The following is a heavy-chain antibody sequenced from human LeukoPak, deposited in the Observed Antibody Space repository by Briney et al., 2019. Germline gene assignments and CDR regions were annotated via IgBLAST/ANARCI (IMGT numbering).Heavy chain of an antibody. CDR3: ARDLYYYDSSGYHAFDI. V-gene: IGHV4-4*07. CDR1: GGSISSYY. J-gene: IGHJ3*02. D-gene: IGHD3-22*01. CDR2: IYTSGST. Sequence: SETLSLTCTVSGGSISSYYWSWIRQPAGKGLEWIGRIYTSGSTNYNPSLKSRVTMSVDTSKDQFSLKLSSVTAADTAVYYCARDLYYYDSSGYHAFDIWGQGTMVTVSS.